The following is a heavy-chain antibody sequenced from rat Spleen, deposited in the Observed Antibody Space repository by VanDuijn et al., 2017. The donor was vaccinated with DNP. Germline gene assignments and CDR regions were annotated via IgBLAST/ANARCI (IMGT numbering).Heavy chain of an antibody. J-gene: IGHJ2*01. V-gene: IGHV3-1*01. CDR3: ARWTRYFDN. D-gene: IGHD1-7*01. CDR2: ISYSGST. CDR1: GYSITSNY. Sequence: EVQLQESGSGLVKPSQPLSLTCSVTGYSITSNYWGWIRQFPGNKMEYIGHISYSGSTNYHPSLKSRISITRDTSKNHFFLHLNSVTSEDTGTYYCARWTRYFDNWGQGVMVTVSS.